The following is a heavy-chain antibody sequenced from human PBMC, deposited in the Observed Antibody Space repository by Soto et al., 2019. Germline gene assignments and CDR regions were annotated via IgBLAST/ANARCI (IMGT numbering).Heavy chain of an antibody. V-gene: IGHV4-59*01. D-gene: IGHD3-10*01. Sequence: QVQLHESGPGLVKPSETLSLTCSISGDSINDYYWSWIRQPPGKALEWIGYIYFSGSTQYSPSLSSRVTMSIDTSKKEFSLRLASVTAADTAVYYCARSFGTPGSNIDYLGQGTLVRVSS. CDR2: IYFSGST. J-gene: IGHJ4*02. CDR3: ARSFGTPGSNIDY. CDR1: GDSINDYY.